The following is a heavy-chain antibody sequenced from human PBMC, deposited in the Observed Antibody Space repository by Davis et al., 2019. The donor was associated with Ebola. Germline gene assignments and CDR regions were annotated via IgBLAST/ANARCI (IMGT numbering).Heavy chain of an antibody. J-gene: IGHJ6*04. CDR3: ARGPGDVIVPAAIWYYYGLDV. V-gene: IGHV4-34*01. Sequence: MPSETLSLTCAVYGGSFSGYYWTWIRQSPGKGLEWVGQINHSGSTNYNPSHKSRVTISVDTSRNQFSLKLSSVTAADTAVFYCARGPGDVIVPAAIWYYYGLDVWGKGTTVTVSS. CDR1: GGSFSGYY. CDR2: INHSGST. D-gene: IGHD2-2*01.